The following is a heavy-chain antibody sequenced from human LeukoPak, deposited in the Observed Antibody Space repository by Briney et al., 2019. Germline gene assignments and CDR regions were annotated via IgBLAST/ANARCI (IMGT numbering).Heavy chain of an antibody. Sequence: SETLSLTCTVSGGSISGYYWSWIRQPPGKGLEWIGYIYYSGSTNYNPSLKSRVTISVDTSKNQFSLKLSSVTAADTAVYYCARDSHSSSWYAYFDYWGQGTLVTVSS. CDR2: IYYSGST. V-gene: IGHV4-59*01. CDR3: ARDSHSSSWYAYFDY. D-gene: IGHD6-13*01. J-gene: IGHJ4*02. CDR1: GGSISGYY.